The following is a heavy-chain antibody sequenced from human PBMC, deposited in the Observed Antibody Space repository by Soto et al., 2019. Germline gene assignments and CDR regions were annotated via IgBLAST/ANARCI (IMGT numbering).Heavy chain of an antibody. CDR1: GYPVTAYY. CDR3: ARGGGVGVAGSAAFDM. V-gene: IGHV1-2*02. CDR2: INPATGAA. D-gene: IGHD3-3*01. J-gene: IGHJ3*02. Sequence: QLHLVQSGAVVKKPGASVTVSCSASGYPVTAYYMHWVRQAPGRGLEWMGGINPATGAAKYTQTFQGRGTMTRDTSTSTVFLEPGGLTSEDTAVFYCARGGGVGVAGSAAFDMWGQGTLVTVSS.